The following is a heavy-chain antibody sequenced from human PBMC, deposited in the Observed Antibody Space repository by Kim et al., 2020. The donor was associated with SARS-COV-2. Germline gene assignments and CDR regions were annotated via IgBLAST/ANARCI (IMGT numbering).Heavy chain of an antibody. D-gene: IGHD5-12*01. J-gene: IGHJ4*02. CDR3: AKGPRDSGYDEYYFDY. CDR2: ISGDGGST. CDR1: GFTFDDYA. Sequence: GGSLRLSCAASGFTFDDYAMHWVRQAPGKGLEWVSLISGDGGSTYYADSVKGRFTISRDNSKNSLYLQMNSLRTEDTALYYCAKGPRDSGYDEYYFDYWGQGTLVTVSS. V-gene: IGHV3-43*02.